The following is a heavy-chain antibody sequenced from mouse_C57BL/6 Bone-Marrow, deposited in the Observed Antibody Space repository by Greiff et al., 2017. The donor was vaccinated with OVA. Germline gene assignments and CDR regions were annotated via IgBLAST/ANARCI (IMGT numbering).Heavy chain of an antibody. CDR3: RFYYGSSHWYFDV. J-gene: IGHJ1*03. CDR1: YTFTDYYM. CDR2: YPGSGNTY. V-gene: IGHV1-83*01. D-gene: IGHD1-1*01. Sequence: VQLQQPGPELVKPGASVKMSCKASGYTFTDYYMHWVKQKPGKGLEWIGEIYPGSGNTYYNEKFKGKATLTVDTSSSTAYMQLSSLTSEDSAVYYCARFYYGSSHWYFDVWGTGTTVTVSS.